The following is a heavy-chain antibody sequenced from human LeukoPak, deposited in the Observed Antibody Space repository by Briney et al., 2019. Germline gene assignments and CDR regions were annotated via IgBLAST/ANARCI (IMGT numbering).Heavy chain of an antibody. CDR2: IFYSGST. Sequence: KTSETLSLTCTVSGGSISSYYWSWIRQPPGKGLEWIGYIFYSGSTNYNPSLKSRVTISVDTSKNQFSLKLSSVTAADTAVYYCARHLGRYCSGGTCRQIDAFDIWGQGTMVTVSS. J-gene: IGHJ3*02. D-gene: IGHD2-15*01. V-gene: IGHV4-59*08. CDR1: GGSISSYY. CDR3: ARHLGRYCSGGTCRQIDAFDI.